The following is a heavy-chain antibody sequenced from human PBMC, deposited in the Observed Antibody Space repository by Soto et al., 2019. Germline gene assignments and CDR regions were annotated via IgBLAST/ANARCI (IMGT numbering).Heavy chain of an antibody. Sequence: GGSLRLSCAASGFTFSSYGMHWVRQAPGKGREWVAVIWYVGSNKDYGDSVKGRFTISRDNSKNTLYLQMNSLRAEDTAVYYCASSEYDPSDRGDYYYYGMDVWGQGTTVTVSS. J-gene: IGHJ6*02. CDR3: ASSEYDPSDRGDYYYYGMDV. D-gene: IGHD3-3*01. CDR1: GFTFSSYG. V-gene: IGHV3-33*01. CDR2: IWYVGSNK.